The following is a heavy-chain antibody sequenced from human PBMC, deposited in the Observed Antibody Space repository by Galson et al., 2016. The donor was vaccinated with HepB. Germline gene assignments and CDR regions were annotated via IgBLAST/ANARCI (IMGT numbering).Heavy chain of an antibody. D-gene: IGHD1-1*01. Sequence: LRLSCAASGFTFSNYVMNWVRQSPGKGLEWVSRISGPGHSKDYADSVNGRFTISRDNSKNTLYLQIDSLRSDDTAVYYCAKAFTTADNFYQYGMDVWGKGTTVTGSS. CDR3: AKAFTTADNFYQYGMDV. J-gene: IGHJ6*04. CDR1: GFTFSNYV. CDR2: ISGPGHSK. V-gene: IGHV3-23*01.